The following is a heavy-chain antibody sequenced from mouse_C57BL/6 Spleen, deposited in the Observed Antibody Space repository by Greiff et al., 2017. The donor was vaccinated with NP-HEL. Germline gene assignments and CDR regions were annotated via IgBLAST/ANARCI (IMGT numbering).Heavy chain of an antibody. Sequence: VQLQQPGAELVKPGASVKMSCKASGYTFTSYWITWVKQRPGQGLEWIGDIYPGSGSTNYNEKFKSKATLTVDTSSSTAYMQLSSLTSDDSAVYYCARSRGYYGYEGFAYWGQGTLVTVSA. CDR3: ARSRGYYGYEGFAY. D-gene: IGHD2-2*01. V-gene: IGHV1-55*01. CDR2: IYPGSGST. CDR1: GYTFTSYW. J-gene: IGHJ3*01.